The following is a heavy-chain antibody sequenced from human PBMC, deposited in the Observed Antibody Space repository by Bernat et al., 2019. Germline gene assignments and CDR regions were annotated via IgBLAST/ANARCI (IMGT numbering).Heavy chain of an antibody. CDR1: GFTFSNYW. V-gene: IGHV3-74*01. CDR3: AREGSDTPYNWFDP. CDR2: ISSDGSTT. D-gene: IGHD5-18*01. J-gene: IGHJ5*02. Sequence: EVQLVESGGGFVQPGGSLRLSCAASGFTFSNYWMHWVRQAPGKGLVWVSRISSDGSTTSYADSVKGRFTISRDNAKNTLFLQMNSLSAEDTAVYFCAREGSDTPYNWFDPWGLGTLVTVSS.